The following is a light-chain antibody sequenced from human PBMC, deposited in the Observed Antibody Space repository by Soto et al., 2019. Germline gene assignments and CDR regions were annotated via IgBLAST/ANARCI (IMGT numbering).Light chain of an antibody. Sequence: EILLTQSPATLSLSPGERATLSCRASQSVSSYLAWYQQKPGQAPRLLIYGASSRATGIPDRLSGSGSGTDFTLTISRLEPEDFAVYYCQQYGSSQSFGGGTKVDIK. CDR1: QSVSSY. CDR2: GAS. V-gene: IGKV3-20*01. J-gene: IGKJ4*01. CDR3: QQYGSSQS.